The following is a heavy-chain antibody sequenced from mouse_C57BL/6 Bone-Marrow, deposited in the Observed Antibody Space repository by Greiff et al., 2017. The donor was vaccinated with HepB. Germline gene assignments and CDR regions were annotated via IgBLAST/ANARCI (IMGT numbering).Heavy chain of an antibody. V-gene: IGHV1-26*01. CDR3: ARRAYYYGSSGAMDY. J-gene: IGHJ4*01. Sequence: VQLQQSGPELVKPGASVKISCKASGYTFTDYYMNWVKQSHGKSLEWIGDINPNNGGTSYNQKFKGKATLTVDKSSSTAYMELRSLTSEDSAVYYCARRAYYYGSSGAMDYWGQGTSVTVSS. CDR1: GYTFTDYY. CDR2: INPNNGGT. D-gene: IGHD1-1*01.